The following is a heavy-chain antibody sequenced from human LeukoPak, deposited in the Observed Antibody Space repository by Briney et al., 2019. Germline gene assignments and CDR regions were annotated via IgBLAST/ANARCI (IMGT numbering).Heavy chain of an antibody. Sequence: SETLSLTCSVSGDSISTYHWNWIRKPPGKGLEWIAFMQSSGNSNYNPALKSLVTMFVDTSKNQFVLNLRSVTAAEQAVYYCARDKRHSYGRYFDHWGQGMLVTVSS. J-gene: IGHJ4*02. CDR1: GDSISTYH. D-gene: IGHD5-18*01. CDR3: ARDKRHSYGRYFDH. CDR2: MQSSGNS. V-gene: IGHV4-59*01.